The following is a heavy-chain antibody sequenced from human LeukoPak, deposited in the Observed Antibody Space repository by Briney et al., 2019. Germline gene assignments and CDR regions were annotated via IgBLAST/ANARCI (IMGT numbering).Heavy chain of an antibody. J-gene: IGHJ5*02. V-gene: IGHV3-7*01. Sequence: PGGSLRLSCAASGFTFSTYWMSWVRQAPGKGLEWVANIKQDGSEKYYVDSVKGRFTISRDNAKNSLYLLMNSLRAEDTAVYYCGRDLRTYYYDTSGQEPWGQGTLVTVSS. CDR1: GFTFSTYW. CDR2: IKQDGSEK. D-gene: IGHD3-22*01. CDR3: GRDLRTYYYDTSGQEP.